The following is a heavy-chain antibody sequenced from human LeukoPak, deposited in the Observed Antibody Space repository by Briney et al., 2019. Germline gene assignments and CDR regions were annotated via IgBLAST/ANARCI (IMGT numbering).Heavy chain of an antibody. J-gene: IGHJ3*02. V-gene: IGHV4-59*12. CDR3: ARRIAAAGTDAFDI. Sequence: SETLSLTCTVSGGSISSYYWSWIRQPPGKGLEWIGYIYYSGSTYYNPSLKSRVTISVDTSKNQFSLKLSSVTAADTAVYYCARRIAAAGTDAFDIWGQGTMVTVSS. CDR1: GGSISSYY. CDR2: IYYSGST. D-gene: IGHD6-13*01.